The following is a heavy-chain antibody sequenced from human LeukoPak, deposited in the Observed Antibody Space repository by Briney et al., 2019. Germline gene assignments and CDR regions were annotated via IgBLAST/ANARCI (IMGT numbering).Heavy chain of an antibody. V-gene: IGHV4-39*07. CDR3: ARRSVVTNWFDP. D-gene: IGHD3-22*01. Sequence: GSLRLSCAASGFTFSSYWMSWVRQAPGKGLEWIGSIYYSGSTYYNPSLKSRVTISVDTSKNQFSLKLSSVTAADTAVYYCARRSVVTNWFDPWGQGTLVTVSS. J-gene: IGHJ5*02. CDR2: IYYSGST. CDR1: GFTFSSYW.